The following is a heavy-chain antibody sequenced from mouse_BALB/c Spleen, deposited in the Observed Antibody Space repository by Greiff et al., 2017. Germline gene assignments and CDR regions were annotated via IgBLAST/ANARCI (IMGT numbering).Heavy chain of an antibody. CDR3: ARGGGNAMDY. J-gene: IGHJ4*01. CDR1: GFTFSSYG. V-gene: IGHV5-6*01. Sequence: EVNLVESGGDLVKPGGSLKLSCAASGFTFSSYGMSWVRQTPDKRLEWVATISSGGSYTYYPDSVKGRFPISRDNAKNTLYLQMSSLKSEDTAMFSCARGGGNAMDYWGQGTSVTVSS. CDR2: ISSGGSYT.